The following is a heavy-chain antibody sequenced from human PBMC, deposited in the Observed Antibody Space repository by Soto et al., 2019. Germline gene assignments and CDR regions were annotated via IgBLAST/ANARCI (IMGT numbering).Heavy chain of an antibody. V-gene: IGHV3-23*01. CDR1: GFTFTSYA. CDR2: ISGSGGSE. J-gene: IGHJ6*02. D-gene: IGHD5-18*01. CDR3: AKGDTTMITDYYAMDV. Sequence: GGSLRLSXAVSGFTFTSYAMTWVRQAPGKGLEWVSAISGSGGSEFYADSVKGRFTISRDNSKNTLYLQMKSLRAEDTALYYCAKGDTTMITDYYAMDVWGQGTTVTAP.